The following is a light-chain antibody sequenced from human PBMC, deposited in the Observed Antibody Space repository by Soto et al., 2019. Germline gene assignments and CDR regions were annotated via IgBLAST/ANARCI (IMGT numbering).Light chain of an antibody. CDR2: DNN. CDR3: GAWDSSLSAVV. CDR1: TSNIRYNS. J-gene: IGLJ2*01. V-gene: IGLV1-51*01. Sequence: QSELTQPPSVSSAPGQKVTIPCSGSTSNIRYNSVSWYQQLPGTAPKLLIYDNNKRPSGIPDRFSGSKSGTSATLGIAGLQTGDEADYYCGAWDSSLSAVVFGGGTKLTVL.